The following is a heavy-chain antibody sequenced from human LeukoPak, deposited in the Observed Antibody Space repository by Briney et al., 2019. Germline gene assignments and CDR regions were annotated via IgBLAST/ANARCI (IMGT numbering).Heavy chain of an antibody. CDR1: GFTFGSYE. D-gene: IGHD6-19*01. CDR3: ARAGYDLRGQWLVPGFDY. Sequence: GGSLRLSCVASGFTFGSYEMNWVRQAPGKGLEWVSYIGTITSTTYYADSVKGRFTVSRDDAKSSLYLQMSSLRAEDTAVYYCARAGYDLRGQWLVPGFDYWGQGTLVTVSS. CDR2: IGTITSTT. J-gene: IGHJ4*02. V-gene: IGHV3-48*03.